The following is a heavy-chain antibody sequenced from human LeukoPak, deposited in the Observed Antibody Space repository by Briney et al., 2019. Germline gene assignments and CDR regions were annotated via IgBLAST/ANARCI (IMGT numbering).Heavy chain of an antibody. J-gene: IGHJ4*02. D-gene: IGHD3-22*01. V-gene: IGHV4-61*02. Sequence: SETLSLTCTVSGGSISSSSYYWGWIRQPAGKGLEWIGRIYTSGSTNYNPSLKSRVTMSVDTSKNQFSLKLSSVTAADTAVYYCAREVGYYDSSGPDYWGQGTLVTVSS. CDR1: GGSISSSSYY. CDR3: AREVGYYDSSGPDY. CDR2: IYTSGST.